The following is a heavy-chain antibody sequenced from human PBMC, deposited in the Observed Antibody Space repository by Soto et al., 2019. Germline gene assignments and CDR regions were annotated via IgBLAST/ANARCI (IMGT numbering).Heavy chain of an antibody. Sequence: PSETLSLTCTVSGGSISSGGYYWSWIRQHPGKGLEWIGYIYYSGSTYYNPSLKSRVTISVDTSKNQFSLKLSSVTAADTAVYYCARYTKTGRAAADEGNYGMDVWGQVTTVTVSS. J-gene: IGHJ6*02. CDR3: ARYTKTGRAAADEGNYGMDV. V-gene: IGHV4-31*03. CDR1: GGSISSGGYY. D-gene: IGHD6-13*01. CDR2: IYYSGST.